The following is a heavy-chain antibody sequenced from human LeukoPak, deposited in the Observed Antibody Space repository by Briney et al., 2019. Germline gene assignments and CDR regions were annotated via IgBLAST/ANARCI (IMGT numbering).Heavy chain of an antibody. D-gene: IGHD3-22*01. V-gene: IGHV1-69*04. CDR1: GGTFSSYG. CDR2: IIPILGIT. Sequence: SVKVSCKASGGTFSSYGVSWVRQAPGQGLEWMGRIIPILGITNYAQKFQGRVTITADKSTSTAYMELSSLRSEDTAVYYCAKDRQSRGSLGFDHWGQGALVIVSS. J-gene: IGHJ4*02. CDR3: AKDRQSRGSLGFDH.